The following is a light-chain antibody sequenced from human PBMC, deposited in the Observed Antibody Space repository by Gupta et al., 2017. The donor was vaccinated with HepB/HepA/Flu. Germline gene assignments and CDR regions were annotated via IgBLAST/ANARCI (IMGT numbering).Light chain of an antibody. CDR3: AAGDDTRNGIV. V-gene: IGLV1-44*01. CDR1: SSNIGSNT. CDR2: SNN. J-gene: IGLJ3*02. Sequence: QSVLTQPPSASGTPGQRVTISCSGSSSNIGSNTVHWYQQLPGTAPKVLMYSNNQRRSGVPDRFSGSKSGTSASLAISGLQAEDEADYYCAAGDDTRNGIVFGGGTKLTVL.